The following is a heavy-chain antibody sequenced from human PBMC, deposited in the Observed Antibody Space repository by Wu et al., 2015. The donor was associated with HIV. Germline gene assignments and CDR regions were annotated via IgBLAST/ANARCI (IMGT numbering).Heavy chain of an antibody. CDR3: ARSGSSSLDYYYYYMDV. J-gene: IGHJ6*03. Sequence: QVHLVQSGAEVKKPGSSVKVSCKASGGTFNNYAINWVRQTPGEGLEWMGRIIPIFGTANYAQKFQGRVTITADESTSTAYMELSSLRSEDTAVYYCARSGSSSLDYYYYYMDVWGKGTTVTVSS. CDR1: GGTFNNYA. D-gene: IGHD6-6*01. V-gene: IGHV1-69*13. CDR2: IIPIFGTA.